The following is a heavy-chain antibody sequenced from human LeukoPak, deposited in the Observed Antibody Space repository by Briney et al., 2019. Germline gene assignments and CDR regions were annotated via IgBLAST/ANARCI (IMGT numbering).Heavy chain of an antibody. CDR2: IYHSGST. J-gene: IGHJ4*02. CDR3: ASAQPSSSAFIIGRDTPRDLGFDY. D-gene: IGHD2-21*01. V-gene: IGHV4-30-2*01. CDR1: GGSISSGGYS. Sequence: SQTLSLTCAVSGGSISSGGYSWNWIRQPPGKGLEWIGYIYHSGSTYSNPSLKSRVAISVDTSKNQFSLKLSSVTAADTAVYYCASAQPSSSAFIIGRDTPRDLGFDYWGQGTLVTVSS.